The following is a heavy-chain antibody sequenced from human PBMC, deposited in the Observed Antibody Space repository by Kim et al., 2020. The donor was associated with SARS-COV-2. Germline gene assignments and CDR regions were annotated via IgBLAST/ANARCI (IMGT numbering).Heavy chain of an antibody. V-gene: IGHV1-69*13. CDR2: IIPIFGTA. CDR1: GGTFSSYA. Sequence: SVKVSCKASGGTFSSYAISWVRQAPGQGLEWMGGIIPIFGTANYAQKFQGRVTITADESTSTAYMELSSLRSEDTAVYYCARDKGFTMIVVVKGDTPRGWFDPWGQGTLVTVSS. J-gene: IGHJ5*02. D-gene: IGHD3-22*01. CDR3: ARDKGFTMIVVVKGDTPRGWFDP.